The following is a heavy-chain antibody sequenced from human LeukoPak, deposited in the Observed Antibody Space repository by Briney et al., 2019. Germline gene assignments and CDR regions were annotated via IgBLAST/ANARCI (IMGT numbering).Heavy chain of an antibody. Sequence: SVKVSCKASGGTFSSYAISWVRQAPGQGLEWIGGIIPIFGTANYAQKFQGRVTITTDESTSTAYMELSSLRSEDTAVYYCAMYSSSSGGYYYYMDVWGKGTTVTVSS. D-gene: IGHD6-6*01. CDR2: IIPIFGTA. V-gene: IGHV1-69*05. J-gene: IGHJ6*03. CDR1: GGTFSSYA. CDR3: AMYSSSSGGYYYYMDV.